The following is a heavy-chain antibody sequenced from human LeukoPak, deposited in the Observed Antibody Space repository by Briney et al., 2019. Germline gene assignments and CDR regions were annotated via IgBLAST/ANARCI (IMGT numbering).Heavy chain of an antibody. CDR1: GFTFSSYE. V-gene: IGHV3-48*03. CDR2: ISSSGSTI. J-gene: IGHJ4*02. D-gene: IGHD5-18*01. Sequence: GGSLRLSCAASGFTFSSYEMNWVRQAPGKGLEWVSYISSSGSTIYYADSAKGRFTISRDNAKNSLYLQMNSLRAEDTAVYYCARDHGRGYSYQEPNYFDYWGQGTLVTVSS. CDR3: ARDHGRGYSYQEPNYFDY.